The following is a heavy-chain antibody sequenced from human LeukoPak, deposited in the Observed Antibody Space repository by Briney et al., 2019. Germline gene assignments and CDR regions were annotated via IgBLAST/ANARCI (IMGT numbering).Heavy chain of an antibody. CDR3: ARGDSSGWYHFDY. CDR1: GGSISSYY. CDR2: IYYSGST. V-gene: IGHV4-59*08. J-gene: IGHJ4*02. Sequence: NASETLSLTCTVSGGSISSYYWSWIRQPPGKGLEWIGYIYYSGSTNYNPSLKSRVTISVDTSKNQFSLKLSSVTAADTAVYYCARGDSSGWYHFDYWGQGTLVTVSS. D-gene: IGHD6-19*01.